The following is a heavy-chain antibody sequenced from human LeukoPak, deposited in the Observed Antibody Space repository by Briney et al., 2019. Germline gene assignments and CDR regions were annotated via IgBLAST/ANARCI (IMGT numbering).Heavy chain of an antibody. J-gene: IGHJ4*02. CDR2: VHYSGST. D-gene: IGHD3-9*01. V-gene: IGHV4-59*12. Sequence: SEILSLTCAVYGGSFSGYYWSWIRQPPGKGLEWIGYVHYSGSTNYNPSLKSRVTISVDTSKSQFSLKLSSATAADTAVYYCATGRSIRYFDYWGQGTLLTVSS. CDR1: GGSFSGYY. CDR3: ATGRSIRYFDY.